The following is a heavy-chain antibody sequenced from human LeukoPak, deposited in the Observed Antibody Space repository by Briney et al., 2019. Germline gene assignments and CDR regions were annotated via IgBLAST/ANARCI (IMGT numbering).Heavy chain of an antibody. D-gene: IGHD3-10*01. V-gene: IGHV4-59*01. Sequence: SETLSLTCSASGGSISDYYCSWIRQSPGRGPEWMGYISYSGGTDYNPSLKSRVTMSVDTSKNQFSLKLSSVTAADTAVYYCARRRGSGTQLWRYDGFDIWGQGTMVTVSS. J-gene: IGHJ3*02. CDR3: ARRRGSGTQLWRYDGFDI. CDR2: ISYSGGT. CDR1: GGSISDYY.